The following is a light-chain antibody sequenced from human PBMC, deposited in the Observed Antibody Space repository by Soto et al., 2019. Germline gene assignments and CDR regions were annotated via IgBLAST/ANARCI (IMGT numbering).Light chain of an antibody. CDR2: IND. CDR3: AACEDRRSTWV. J-gene: IGLJ3*02. CDR1: SSNIGSNT. Sequence: VLTQPPSASGTPGQRVTIACSGSSSNIGSNTVNWYQQLPGTAPKLLIFINDQRPSGVPDRFSGSKSGTSASLAISELHSEDEADYYCAACEDRRSTWVFGGGTTLPVL. V-gene: IGLV1-44*01.